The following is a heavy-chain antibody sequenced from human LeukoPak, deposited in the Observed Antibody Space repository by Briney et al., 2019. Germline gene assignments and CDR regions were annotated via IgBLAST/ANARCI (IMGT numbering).Heavy chain of an antibody. CDR1: GATFGSYA. Sequence: SVKVSCKASGATFGSYAISWVRRAPGHGLEWMGRIIPISGTANYAQKFQGRVTITTDEPTSTAYMELSSLRSEDTAVYYCARTYCGGDCYLWFDPWGQGTLVTVSS. V-gene: IGHV1-69*05. D-gene: IGHD2-21*02. CDR3: ARTYCGGDCYLWFDP. CDR2: IIPISGTA. J-gene: IGHJ5*02.